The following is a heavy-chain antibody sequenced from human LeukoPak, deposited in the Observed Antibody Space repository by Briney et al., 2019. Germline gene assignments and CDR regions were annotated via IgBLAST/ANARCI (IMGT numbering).Heavy chain of an antibody. J-gene: IGHJ4*02. Sequence: QSGGSLRLSCAASEFSVGSNYMTWVRQAPGKGLEWVSLIYSGGSTYYADSAKGRFTISRGNSKNTLYLQMNSLRAEDTAVYYCARVTVRGAARDYWGQGTLVTVSS. V-gene: IGHV3-66*01. CDR1: EFSVGSNY. D-gene: IGHD3-10*01. CDR3: ARVTVRGAARDY. CDR2: IYSGGST.